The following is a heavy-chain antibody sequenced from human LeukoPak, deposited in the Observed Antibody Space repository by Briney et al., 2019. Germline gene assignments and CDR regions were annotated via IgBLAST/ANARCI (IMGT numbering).Heavy chain of an antibody. Sequence: GGSLRLSCAASGFTFSSYGMHWVRQAPGKGLEWVAVIWYDGSNKYYADSVKGRFTISRDNSKNTLYLQMNSLRAEDTAVYYCARLKGVATPFDYWGQGTLDTVSS. V-gene: IGHV3-33*01. J-gene: IGHJ4*02. CDR1: GFTFSSYG. CDR3: ARLKGVATPFDY. D-gene: IGHD5-12*01. CDR2: IWYDGSNK.